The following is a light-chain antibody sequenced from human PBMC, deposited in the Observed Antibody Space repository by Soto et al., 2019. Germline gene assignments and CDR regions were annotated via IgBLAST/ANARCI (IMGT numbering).Light chain of an antibody. V-gene: IGLV4-69*01. CDR2: LNDDGSH. CDR3: QTWGTGTPYV. J-gene: IGLJ1*01. Sequence: QPVLTQSPSASASLGASVKHTCTLSSGHSNYAIAWHQQQAEKGPRFLMKLNDDGSHIKGDGIPDRFSGSSSGAERYLTISSLQSEDEADYYCQTWGTGTPYVFGTGTKLTVL. CDR1: SGHSNYA.